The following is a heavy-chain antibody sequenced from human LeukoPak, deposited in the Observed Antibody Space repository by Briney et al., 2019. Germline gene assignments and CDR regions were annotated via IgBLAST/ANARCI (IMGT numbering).Heavy chain of an antibody. J-gene: IGHJ4*02. D-gene: IGHD2-21*02. CDR3: ARGTVTADGYFDY. V-gene: IGHV1-18*01. Sequence: ASCTVSRFTPTRYGISRVREAPGPRVRCMGWISAYYGNTNYAQKLQGRVTVATDTSTSTAYMELRSLRSDDTAVYYCARGTVTADGYFDYWGQGTLVTVSS. CDR1: RFTPTRYG. CDR2: ISAYYGNT.